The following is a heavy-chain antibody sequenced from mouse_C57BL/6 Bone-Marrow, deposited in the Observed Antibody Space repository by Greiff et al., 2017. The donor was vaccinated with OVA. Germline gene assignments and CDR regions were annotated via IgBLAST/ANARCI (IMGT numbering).Heavy chain of an antibody. CDR3: AREGGWLLRGYFDY. V-gene: IGHV1-26*01. CDR1: GYTFTDYY. CDR2: INPNNGGT. Sequence: VQLQQSGPELVKPGASVKISCKASGYTFTDYYMNWVKQSHGKSLEWIGDINPNNGGTSYNQKFKGKATLTVDKSSSTAYMELRSLTSEDSAVYYCAREGGWLLRGYFDYWGQGTTLTVSS. D-gene: IGHD2-3*01. J-gene: IGHJ2*01.